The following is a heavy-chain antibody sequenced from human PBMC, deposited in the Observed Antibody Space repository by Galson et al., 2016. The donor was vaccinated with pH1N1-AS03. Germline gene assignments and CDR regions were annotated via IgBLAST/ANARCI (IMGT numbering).Heavy chain of an antibody. D-gene: IGHD6-19*01. J-gene: IGHJ4*02. CDR3: TRGSGSGWYGSYYDY. Sequence: SLRLSCAASGFTFSTYSMHWVRQAPGRGLEWVALISYDGTKKFYADSVKGRFTISRDPSKNTLYLQMNSRRVEATAVYYCTRGSGSGWYGSYYDYWGQGTLVPVSS. CDR1: GFTFSTYS. V-gene: IGHV3-30*04. CDR2: ISYDGTKK.